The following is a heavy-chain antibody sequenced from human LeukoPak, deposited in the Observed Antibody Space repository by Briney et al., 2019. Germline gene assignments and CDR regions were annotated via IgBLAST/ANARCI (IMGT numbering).Heavy chain of an antibody. V-gene: IGHV2-5*02. J-gene: IGHJ6*03. D-gene: IGHD1-1*01. CDR1: GFSLNTSGVG. Sequence: SGPTLVNPTQTLTLTCTFSGFSLNTSGVGVGWIRQPPGKALEWLALIYWDDDKRYSPSLKSRLTITKDTSKNQVVLTMTNMDPVDTATYYCAHRRNTRTGYVAGQYYYYYFTDVWGKGTTVTVSS. CDR2: IYWDDDK. CDR3: AHRRNTRTGYVAGQYYYYYFTDV.